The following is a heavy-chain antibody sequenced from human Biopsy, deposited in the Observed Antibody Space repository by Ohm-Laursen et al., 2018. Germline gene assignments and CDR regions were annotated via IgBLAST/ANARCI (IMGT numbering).Heavy chain of an antibody. CDR1: GGSLSGYY. Sequence: SDTLSLTCAVYGGSLSGYYWTWIRQPPGKGLEWIGEINHRGSASYNPSLKSRITVLVDTSKNQFSLKLRSVSAADTAVYFCARALDYYDPYYYYAMDVWGQGTSVTVSS. J-gene: IGHJ6*02. CDR3: ARALDYYDPYYYYAMDV. CDR2: INHRGSA. V-gene: IGHV4-34*01. D-gene: IGHD3-16*01.